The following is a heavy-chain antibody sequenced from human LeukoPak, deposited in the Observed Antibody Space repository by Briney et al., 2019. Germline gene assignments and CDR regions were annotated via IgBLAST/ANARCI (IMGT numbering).Heavy chain of an antibody. V-gene: IGHV3-23*01. CDR1: GFSFISYA. Sequence: GGSLRLSCAASGFSFISYAMSWGRQAPGKGLEWVSAISGRGGSTYYADSVKGRFTISRDNSNNTLYLQMSSLRAEDTAVYYSARCATIADDYSLDICGKRTTVTVSS. J-gene: IGHJ6*03. D-gene: IGHD2-21*01. CDR3: ARCATIADDYSLDI. CDR2: ISGRGGST.